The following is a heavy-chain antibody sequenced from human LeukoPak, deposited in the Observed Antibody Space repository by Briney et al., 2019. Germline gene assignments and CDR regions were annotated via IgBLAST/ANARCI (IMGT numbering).Heavy chain of an antibody. CDR3: GRDVGP. V-gene: IGHV3-23*01. CDR1: GFTFSACG. CDR2: ISGGGGTT. J-gene: IGHJ5*02. Sequence: GGSLRLSCAASGFTFSACGMSWVRQAPGKGLEWVSAISGGGGTTHNTHSVKGRFSISRDNSKNTMYLQMNSLRVEDTAMYYCGRDVGPWGQGTLVTVSS.